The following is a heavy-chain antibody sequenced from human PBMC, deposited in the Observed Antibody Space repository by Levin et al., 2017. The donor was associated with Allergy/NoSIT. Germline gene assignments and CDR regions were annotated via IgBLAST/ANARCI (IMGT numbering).Heavy chain of an antibody. CDR2: IIPIFGTA. Sequence: KISCKASGGTFSSYAISWVRQAPGQGLEWMGGIIPIFGTANYAQKFQGRVTITADKSTSTAYMELSSLRSEDTAVYYCARIWGGVIAARPPTYYYYGMDVWGQGTTVTVSS. V-gene: IGHV1-69*06. CDR3: ARIWGGVIAARPPTYYYYGMDV. CDR1: GGTFSSYA. D-gene: IGHD6-6*01. J-gene: IGHJ6*02.